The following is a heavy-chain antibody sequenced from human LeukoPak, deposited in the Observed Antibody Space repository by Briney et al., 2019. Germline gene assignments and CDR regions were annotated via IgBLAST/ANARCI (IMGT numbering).Heavy chain of an antibody. CDR3: AKEYCSGGSCYSGY. CDR1: GFTFSNAW. Sequence: GGSLRLSCAASGFTFSNAWMSWVRQAPGKGLEWVSAISSSGYTTYYADSVKGRFSISRDNSKNTVYLQMSSLRGEDTAVYHCAKEYCSGGSCYSGYWGQGALVTVSS. D-gene: IGHD2-15*01. V-gene: IGHV3-23*01. J-gene: IGHJ4*02. CDR2: ISSSGYTT.